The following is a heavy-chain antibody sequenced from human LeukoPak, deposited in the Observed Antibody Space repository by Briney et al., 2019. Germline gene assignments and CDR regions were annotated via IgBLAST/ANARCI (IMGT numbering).Heavy chain of an antibody. J-gene: IGHJ4*02. Sequence: SESLSLTCTVSGGSIPLYYWSWIRQPPGKGLEWIGYIYYSGGTNYNPSLRSRVTISVDTSKNQFSLKLSSVTAADTAVYYCARHLQRLTYYFDYWGQGTLVTVSS. CDR3: ARHLQRLTYYFDY. CDR2: IYYSGGT. D-gene: IGHD6-25*01. V-gene: IGHV4-59*08. CDR1: GGSIPLYY.